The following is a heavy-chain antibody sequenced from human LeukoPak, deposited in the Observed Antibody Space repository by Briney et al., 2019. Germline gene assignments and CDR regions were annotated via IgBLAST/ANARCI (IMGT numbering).Heavy chain of an antibody. CDR1: GFTFSNCA. D-gene: IGHD4-17*01. V-gene: IGHV3-23*01. CDR3: AKLDRETTVTSYYFDY. J-gene: IGHJ4*02. CDR2: ISGSGGST. Sequence: GGSLRLSCAASGFTFSNCAMSWVRQAPGKGLEWVSAISGSGGSTYYADSVKGRFTISRDNSKNTLYLQMNSLRAEDTAVYYCAKLDRETTVTSYYFDYWGQGTLVTVSS.